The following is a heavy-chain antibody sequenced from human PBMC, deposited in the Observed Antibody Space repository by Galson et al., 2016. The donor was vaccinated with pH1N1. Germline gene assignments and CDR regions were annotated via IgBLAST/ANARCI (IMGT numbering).Heavy chain of an antibody. CDR2: IDWDDDK. Sequence: PALVKPTQTLTLTCTFSGFSLSTSGMCVSWIRQPPGKALEWLALIDWDDDKYYSTSLKTRLTISKDTSKNQVVLTMTNMVPVDTATYYCARLDYGDYSGYFEYWGQGALVTVSS. V-gene: IGHV2-70*01. J-gene: IGHJ4*02. CDR1: GFSLSTSGMC. CDR3: ARLDYGDYSGYFEY. D-gene: IGHD4-17*01.